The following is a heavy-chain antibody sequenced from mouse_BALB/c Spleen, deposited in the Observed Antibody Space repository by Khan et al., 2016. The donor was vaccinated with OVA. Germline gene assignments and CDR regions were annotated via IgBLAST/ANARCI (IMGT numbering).Heavy chain of an antibody. CDR2: ILYSGST. CDR3: ARSTYRYAFAY. V-gene: IGHV3-8*02. Sequence: EVQLQESGPSLVKPSQTLSLTCSVTGDSITSGYWCWIRKFPGNKLEYMGYILYSGSTYSTPSLKSRISITRHTSQNKSYLQLNSVTTEDTATYYCARSTYRYAFAYWGQGTLVTVSA. D-gene: IGHD2-14*01. CDR1: GDSITSGY. J-gene: IGHJ3*01.